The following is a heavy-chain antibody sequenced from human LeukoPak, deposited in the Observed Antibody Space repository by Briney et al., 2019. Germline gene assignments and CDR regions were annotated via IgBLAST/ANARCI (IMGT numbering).Heavy chain of an antibody. V-gene: IGHV7-4-1*02. CDR3: ATSDNWSNFDY. J-gene: IGHJ4*02. CDR1: GYTFTSYG. D-gene: IGHD1-20*01. Sequence: GASVKVSCKASGYTFTSYGISWVRQAPGQGLEWMGWISTNTANPTYAQGFTGRFVFSLDTSVSTAYLQISSLKAEDTAVYYCATSDNWSNFDYWGQGTLVTVSS. CDR2: ISTNTANP.